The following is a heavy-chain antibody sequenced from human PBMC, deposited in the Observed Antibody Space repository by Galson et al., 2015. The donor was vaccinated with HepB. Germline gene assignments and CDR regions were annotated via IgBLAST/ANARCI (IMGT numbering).Heavy chain of an antibody. Sequence: SLRLSCAASGFTFSTNWMQWVRQAPGKGLEWVSRSSGDGSSTAYADSVKGRFTISRDNAKNTLYLQMNSLRDDDTAVYYCASYEPSYGCLDYWGQGTPVTVSS. D-gene: IGHD5-18*01. V-gene: IGHV3-74*01. CDR1: GFTFSTNW. CDR3: ASYEPSYGCLDY. J-gene: IGHJ4*02. CDR2: SSGDGSST.